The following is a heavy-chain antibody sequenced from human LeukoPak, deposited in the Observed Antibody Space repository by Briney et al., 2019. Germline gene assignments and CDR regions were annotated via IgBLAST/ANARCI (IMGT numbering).Heavy chain of an antibody. J-gene: IGHJ4*02. CDR2: IYHSGST. D-gene: IGHD3-22*01. V-gene: IGHV4-4*03. Sequence: PGTLSLTCAVSGGSISSSNWWSWVRQPPGKGLEWIGEIYHSGSTNYNPSLKSRVTISVDKSKNQFSLKLSSVTAADTAVYYCARGGGYYDSSGYYGYYFDYWGQGTLVTVSS. CDR3: ARGGGYYDSSGYYGYYFDY. CDR1: GGSISSSNW.